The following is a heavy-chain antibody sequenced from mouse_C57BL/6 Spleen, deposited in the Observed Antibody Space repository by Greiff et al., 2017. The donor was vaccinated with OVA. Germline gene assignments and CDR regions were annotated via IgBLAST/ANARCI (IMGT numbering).Heavy chain of an antibody. D-gene: IGHD1-1*01. J-gene: IGHJ3*01. CDR2: ISSGSSTI. CDR3: ARYYGSSYPAWFAY. CDR1: GFTFSDYG. V-gene: IGHV5-17*01. Sequence: EVKLMESGGGLVKPGGSLKLSCAASGFTFSDYGMHWVRQAPEKGLEWVAYISSGSSTIYYADTVKGRFTISRDNAKNTLFLQMTSLRSEDTAMYYCARYYGSSYPAWFAYWGQGILVTVSA.